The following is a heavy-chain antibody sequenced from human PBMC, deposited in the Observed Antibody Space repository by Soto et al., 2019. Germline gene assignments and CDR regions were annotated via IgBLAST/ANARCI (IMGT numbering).Heavy chain of an antibody. CDR3: AKDQHGDYEPLDY. J-gene: IGHJ4*02. V-gene: IGHV3-23*01. D-gene: IGHD4-17*01. Sequence: EVQLLESGGGLVQPGGSLRLSCAASGFTFSSYAMSWVRQAPGKGLEWVSAISGSGGSTYYADSVKGRFTISRDNSKNTRYLQMNSLRAEDTAVYYCAKDQHGDYEPLDYWGQGTLVTVSS. CDR2: ISGSGGST. CDR1: GFTFSSYA.